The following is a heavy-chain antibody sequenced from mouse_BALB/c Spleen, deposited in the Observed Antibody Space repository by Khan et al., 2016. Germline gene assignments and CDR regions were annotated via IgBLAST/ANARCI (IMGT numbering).Heavy chain of an antibody. D-gene: IGHD2-2*01. CDR3: ARGYGYIYAMDY. J-gene: IGHJ4*01. Sequence: QIQLVQSGPELKKPGETVRISCKASGYAFTTAGMQWVQKMPGKGLKWIGWINTHTRVPKYAEDFKGRFAFSLEISASTAYLQISNLKNEDTATSFCARGYGYIYAMDYWGQGTSVTVSS. CDR1: GYAFTTAG. CDR2: INTHTRVP. V-gene: IGHV9-4*02.